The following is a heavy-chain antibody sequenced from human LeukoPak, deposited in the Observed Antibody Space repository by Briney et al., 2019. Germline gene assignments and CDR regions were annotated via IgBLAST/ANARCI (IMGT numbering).Heavy chain of an antibody. J-gene: IGHJ5*02. CDR1: GGSFSGYY. CDR2: IHHSGST. D-gene: IGHD6-13*01. Sequence: SETLSLTCAIYGGSFSGYYWSWIRQPPGKGLEWIGEIHHSGSTNYNPSLKSRVTISVDTSKKQFSLKLSSVTAADTAVYYCARKGGGQLVNTRRWFDPWGQGTLVTVSS. CDR3: ARKGGGQLVNTRRWFDP. V-gene: IGHV4-34*01.